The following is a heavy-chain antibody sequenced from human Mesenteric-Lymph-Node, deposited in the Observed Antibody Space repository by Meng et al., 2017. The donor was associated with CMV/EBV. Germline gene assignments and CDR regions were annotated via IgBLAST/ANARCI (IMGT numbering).Heavy chain of an antibody. J-gene: IGHJ6*02. D-gene: IGHD3-3*01. CDR2: VYSGGNT. V-gene: IGHV3-53*01. CDR1: GFTVSSNY. Sequence: GESLKISCAASGFTVSSNYMSWVRQAPGKGLEWDSVVYSGGNTYYADPVKGRFTISRDNSKNTLYLQMNSLRAEDTAVYYCARHTIFGVASYYYYGMDVWGQGTTVTVSS. CDR3: ARHTIFGVASYYYYGMDV.